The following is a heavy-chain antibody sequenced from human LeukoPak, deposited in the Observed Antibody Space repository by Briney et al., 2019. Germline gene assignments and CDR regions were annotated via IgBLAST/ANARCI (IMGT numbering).Heavy chain of an antibody. J-gene: IGHJ4*02. V-gene: IGHV1-24*01. CDR1: GYTLTELS. Sequence: GASVKVSCKVSGYTLTELSMHWVRQAPGKGLEWMGGFDPEDGETIYAQKFQGRVTMTEDTSTDTAYMELSSLRSEDTAVYYCATTSMVDFWSGSPYYFDYWGQGTLVTVSS. D-gene: IGHD3-3*01. CDR2: FDPEDGET. CDR3: ATTSMVDFWSGSPYYFDY.